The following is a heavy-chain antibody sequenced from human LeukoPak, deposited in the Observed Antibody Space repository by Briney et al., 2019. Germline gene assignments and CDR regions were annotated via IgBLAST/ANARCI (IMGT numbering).Heavy chain of an antibody. V-gene: IGHV3-11*01. CDR2: ISSSGSTI. CDR3: AGDPNKGSSGYFDY. D-gene: IGHD3-22*01. Sequence: GGSLRLSCAASGLTFSDYYMSWIRQAPGKGLEWVSYISSSGSTIYYADSVKGRFTISRDNAKNSLYLQMNSLRAEDTAVYYCAGDPNKGSSGYFDYWGQGTLVTVSS. CDR1: GLTFSDYY. J-gene: IGHJ4*02.